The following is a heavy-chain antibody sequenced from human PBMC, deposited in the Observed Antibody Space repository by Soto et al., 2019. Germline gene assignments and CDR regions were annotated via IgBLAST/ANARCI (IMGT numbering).Heavy chain of an antibody. D-gene: IGHD2-2*01. CDR1: GFTFSSYG. V-gene: IGHV3-30*18. CDR2: ISYDGSNK. J-gene: IGHJ4*02. Sequence: WGSLRLSCAASGFTFSSYGMPWVRQAPGKGLEWVAVISYDGSNKYYADSVKGRFTISRDNSKNPLYLQMNRLRAEDTAVYYCAKTGARYQRSHAIDDWGQGTLVTVSS. CDR3: AKTGARYQRSHAIDD.